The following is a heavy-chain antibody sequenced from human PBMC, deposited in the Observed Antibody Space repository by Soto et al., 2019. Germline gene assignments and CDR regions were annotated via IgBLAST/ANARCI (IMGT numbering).Heavy chain of an antibody. CDR1: GFTVSSNY. Sequence: GGSLRLSCAASGFTVSSNYMSWVRQAPGKGLEWVSVIYSGGSTYYADSVKGRFTISRDNSKNTLYLQMNSLRAEDTAVYYCARDRQQQSVFDYWGQGTLVTVSS. V-gene: IGHV3-66*01. CDR3: ARDRQQQSVFDY. CDR2: IYSGGST. D-gene: IGHD6-13*01. J-gene: IGHJ4*02.